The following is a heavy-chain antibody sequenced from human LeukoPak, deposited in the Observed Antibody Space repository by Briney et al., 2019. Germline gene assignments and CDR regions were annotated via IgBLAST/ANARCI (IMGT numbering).Heavy chain of an antibody. V-gene: IGHV3-23*01. CDR1: GFTFSSYA. CDR3: AKVLPIYFSPSTWFDP. D-gene: IGHD3-3*01. J-gene: IGHJ5*02. CDR2: VSSGDNT. Sequence: PGGSLRLSCAASGFTFSSYAMSWVRQAPGKRLEWVSTVSSGDNTVYADSVKGRFTISRDNSKNTLYLQMNSLRAEDTALYYCAKVLPIYFSPSTWFDPWGQGTLVTVSS.